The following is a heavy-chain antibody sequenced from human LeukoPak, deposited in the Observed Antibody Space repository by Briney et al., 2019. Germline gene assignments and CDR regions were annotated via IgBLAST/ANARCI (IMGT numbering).Heavy chain of an antibody. CDR3: AKDLWGIAVAGTFDY. CDR2: ISGSGGST. D-gene: IGHD6-19*01. J-gene: IGHJ4*02. Sequence: PGGPLRLSCAASGFTFSSYAMSWVRQAPGKGLEWVSAISGSGGSTYYADSVKGRFTISRDNSKNTLYLQMNSLRAEDTAVYYCAKDLWGIAVAGTFDYWGQGTLVTVSS. CDR1: GFTFSSYA. V-gene: IGHV3-23*01.